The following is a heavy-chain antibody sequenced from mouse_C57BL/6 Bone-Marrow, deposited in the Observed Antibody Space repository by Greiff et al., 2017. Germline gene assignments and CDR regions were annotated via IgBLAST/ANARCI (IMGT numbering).Heavy chain of an antibody. CDR3: AITTVVATDAMDY. CDR1: GFTFSDYG. CDR2: ISSGSSTI. J-gene: IGHJ4*01. Sequence: EVMLVESGGGLVKPGGSLKLSCAASGFTFSDYGMHWVRQAPEKGLEWVAYISSGSSTIYYADTVKGRFTISRDNAKNTLFLQMTSLRYEDTAMYYCAITTVVATDAMDYWGQGTSVTVSS. D-gene: IGHD1-1*01. V-gene: IGHV5-17*01.